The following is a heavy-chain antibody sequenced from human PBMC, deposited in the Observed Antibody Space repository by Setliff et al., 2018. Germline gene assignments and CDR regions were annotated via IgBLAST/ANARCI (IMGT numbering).Heavy chain of an antibody. CDR1: GGSISSGSYY. J-gene: IGHJ6*03. V-gene: IGHV4-61*09. Sequence: LSLTCTVSGGSISSGSYYWSWIRQPAGKGLXXXGXXXTXXXXNYNPSLXXXVTISVDTSKNQFSLKLSSVTAADTAVYYCARDQDFWSGYYRASHYMDVWGKGTTVTVSS. CDR2: XXTXXXX. CDR3: ARDQDFWSGYYRASHYMDV. D-gene: IGHD3-3*01.